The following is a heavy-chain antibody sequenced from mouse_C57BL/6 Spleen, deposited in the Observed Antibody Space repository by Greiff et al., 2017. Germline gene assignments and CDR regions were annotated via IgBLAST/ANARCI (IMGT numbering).Heavy chain of an antibody. CDR2: IDPETGGT. Sequence: VHLVESGAELVRPGASVTLSCKASGYTFTDYEMHWVKQTPVHGLEWIGAIDPETGGTAYNQKFKGKAILTADKSSSTAYMELRSLTSEDSAVYYCTGRWLLRFAYGGQGTLVTVSA. J-gene: IGHJ3*01. CDR1: GYTFTDYE. D-gene: IGHD2-3*01. V-gene: IGHV1-15*01. CDR3: TGRWLLRFAY.